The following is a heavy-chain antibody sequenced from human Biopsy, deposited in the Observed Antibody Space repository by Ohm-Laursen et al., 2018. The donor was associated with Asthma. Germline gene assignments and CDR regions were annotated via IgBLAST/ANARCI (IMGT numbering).Heavy chain of an antibody. CDR3: ARSVTGSLAYCAGDCSFLLDR. V-gene: IGHV4-31*03. CDR1: GDSFTYPGYY. CDR2: IHYSGSA. Sequence: TLSLTCSVSGDSFTYPGYYWSWVRQLPGRGLEWIGYIHYSGSAYYNPSLKSRISMSVDMSKKQFSLEVRSVTAADTAVYYCARSVTGSLAYCAGDCSFLLDRGGPGTLVTVSS. J-gene: IGHJ5*02. D-gene: IGHD2-21*01.